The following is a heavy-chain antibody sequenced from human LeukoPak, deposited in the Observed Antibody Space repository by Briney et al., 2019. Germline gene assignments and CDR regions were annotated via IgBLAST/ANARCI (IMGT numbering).Heavy chain of an antibody. CDR1: GFTFSIYG. V-gene: IGHV3-30*02. D-gene: IGHD4-17*01. J-gene: IGHJ3*02. Sequence: PGGSLRLSCAASGFTFSIYGMHWVRQAPGKGLEWVAFIRYDGSSNYYADSVKGRFTISRDNSKNTLYLQMNSLRPEDTAVYYCASERDYGDSNAFDMWGQGTMVTVSS. CDR3: ASERDYGDSNAFDM. CDR2: IRYDGSSN.